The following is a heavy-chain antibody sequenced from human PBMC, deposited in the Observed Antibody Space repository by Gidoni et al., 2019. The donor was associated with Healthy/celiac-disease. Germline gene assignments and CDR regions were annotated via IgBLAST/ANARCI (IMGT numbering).Heavy chain of an antibody. J-gene: IGHJ4*02. CDR1: GGSFSGYY. CDR3: ARGRTTAPNPWVRSSTGGTMPYYFDY. D-gene: IGHD4-17*01. Sequence: QVQLQQWGAGLLTPSETLSLTCAVYGGSFSGYYWSWIRQPPGKGLEWIVEINHSGSTNYNPSLKSRVTISVDTSKNQFSLKLSSVTAADTAVYYCARGRTTAPNPWVRSSTGGTMPYYFDYWGQGTLVTVSS. CDR2: INHSGST. V-gene: IGHV4-34*01.